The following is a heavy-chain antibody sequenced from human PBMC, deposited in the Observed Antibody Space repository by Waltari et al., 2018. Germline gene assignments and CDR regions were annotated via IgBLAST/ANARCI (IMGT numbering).Heavy chain of an antibody. D-gene: IGHD3-10*01. CDR2: VSGDSGYI. J-gene: IGHJ2*01. Sequence: EVQLVEAGGGLVQPGGSLRRSCAASGMKFTNNSRNWVRQAQGKGLEWISYVSGDSGYIYYADSVRGRFTISRDNAQNSMYLQMNNLRADDTAVYYCAGIRRGFWFFDLWGRGTLVTVSS. CDR1: GMKFTNNS. V-gene: IGHV3-48*04. CDR3: AGIRRGFWFFDL.